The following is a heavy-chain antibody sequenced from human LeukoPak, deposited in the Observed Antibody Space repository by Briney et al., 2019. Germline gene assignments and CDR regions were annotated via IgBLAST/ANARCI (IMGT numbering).Heavy chain of an antibody. CDR1: GYTFSIYG. V-gene: IGHV3-33*01. Sequence: GGSLRLSCAASGYTFSIYGMHWVRQAPGKGLEWVAVIWNDGSNKYYADSVKGRFTISRDNSKNTLYLQMNSLRAEDTAVYSCARASGPFDYWGQGTLVTVSS. CDR3: ARASGPFDY. J-gene: IGHJ4*02. CDR2: IWNDGSNK. D-gene: IGHD3-10*01.